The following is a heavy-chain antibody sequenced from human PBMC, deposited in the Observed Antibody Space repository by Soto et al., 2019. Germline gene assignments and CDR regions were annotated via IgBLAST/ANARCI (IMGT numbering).Heavy chain of an antibody. D-gene: IGHD2-15*01. CDR3: AVPLSGGSYYLDV. Sequence: VQLVQSGGEVKKPGASEKVSCKASGYSFYSYGITWVRQVPGQGLEWIGWINSHNGNTTYAHKFQARVTMTTDTFKATAYMELRSLRSDETAVYYCAVPLSGGSYYLDVWGQGTTVTVSS. J-gene: IGHJ6*03. CDR1: GYSFYSYG. V-gene: IGHV1-18*01. CDR2: INSHNGNT.